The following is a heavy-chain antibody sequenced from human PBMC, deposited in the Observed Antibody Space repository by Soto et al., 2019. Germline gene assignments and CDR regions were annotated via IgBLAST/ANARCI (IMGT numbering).Heavy chain of an antibody. Sequence: QVQLVQSGAEVKKPWSSVKVSCKASGGTFSSYTISWVRQAPGQGLEWMGRFIPILGIANYAQKFQGRVTITADKSTSTAYMELRSLRSEDTAVYYCARRFNGSDDYWGQGTLVTVSS. V-gene: IGHV1-69*02. J-gene: IGHJ4*02. CDR1: GGTFSSYT. CDR2: FIPILGIA. D-gene: IGHD1-26*01. CDR3: ARRFNGSDDY.